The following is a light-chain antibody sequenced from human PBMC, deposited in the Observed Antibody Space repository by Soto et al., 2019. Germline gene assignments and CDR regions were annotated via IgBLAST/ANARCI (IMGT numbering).Light chain of an antibody. CDR1: SSDVGGYKY. J-gene: IGLJ1*01. CDR2: EVS. V-gene: IGLV2-14*01. CDR3: SSYTSSSTYV. Sequence: QSALTQPASVSGSPGQSITISCTGASSDVGGYKYVSWYQQCPGKAPKLIIYEVSNRPSGVSYRFSGSKSGNTASLTISGLQADDEADYYCSSYTSSSTYVFGTGTKVTVL.